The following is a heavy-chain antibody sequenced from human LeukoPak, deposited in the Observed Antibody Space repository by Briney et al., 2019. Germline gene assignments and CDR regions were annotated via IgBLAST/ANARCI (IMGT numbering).Heavy chain of an antibody. CDR3: ARDSLYNNGWFEDQFDA. J-gene: IGHJ5*02. V-gene: IGHV3-53*01. CDR2: IHKNAIT. D-gene: IGHD6-19*01. Sequence: GGSLRLSCAASGFTVSSNYMTWVRQAPGKGLEWVSVIHKNAITYYADTVKGRFTISRDNSKNMLYLQMNSLRVEDTAVYYCARDSLYNNGWFEDQFDAWGQGTLVTVSS. CDR1: GFTVSSNY.